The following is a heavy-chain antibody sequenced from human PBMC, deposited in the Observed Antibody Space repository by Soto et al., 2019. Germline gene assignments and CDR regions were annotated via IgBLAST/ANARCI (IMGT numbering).Heavy chain of an antibody. J-gene: IGHJ6*02. Sequence: VGSLRLSCAASGFTFSSYAMSWVRQAPGKGLEWVSAISGSGGSTYYADSVKGRFTISRDNSKNTLYLQMNSLRAEDTAVYYCAKVDYGAYYYGMDVWGQGTTVTVSS. D-gene: IGHD4-17*01. CDR3: AKVDYGAYYYGMDV. CDR1: GFTFSSYA. V-gene: IGHV3-23*01. CDR2: ISGSGGST.